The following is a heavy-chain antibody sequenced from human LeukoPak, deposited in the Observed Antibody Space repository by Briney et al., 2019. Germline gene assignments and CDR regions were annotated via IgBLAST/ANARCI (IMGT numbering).Heavy chain of an antibody. CDR1: GGTLSSYA. V-gene: IGHV1-69*01. Sequence: SVTVSCKDPGGTLSSYATNWVRQAPGQGLEWMGGIIPIFGTANYAQKFQGRVTIIADESSTTAYMELSSLRSEDTAVYYCARREGTFGTYFDYWGQGTLVTVSS. CDR3: ARREGTFGTYFDY. J-gene: IGHJ4*02. CDR2: IIPIFGTA. D-gene: IGHD3-10*01.